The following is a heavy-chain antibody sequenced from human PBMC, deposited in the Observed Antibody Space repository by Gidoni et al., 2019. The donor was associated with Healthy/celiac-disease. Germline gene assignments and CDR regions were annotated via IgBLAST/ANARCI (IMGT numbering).Heavy chain of an antibody. D-gene: IGHD2-2*01. J-gene: IGHJ6*02. CDR1: GFPFSDYS. V-gene: IGHV3-30-3*01. CDR2: ISYDGSNK. Sequence: QEQLVESGGGVVQPGRSLRLSCAASGFPFSDYSMHWVRQAPGKGLEWVSVISYDGSNKYYADSVKGRFSISRDNSKNTLFLQMNSLRVEDTALYFCARGLMPYYYYYGMDVWGQGTTVTVSS. CDR3: ARGLMPYYYYYGMDV.